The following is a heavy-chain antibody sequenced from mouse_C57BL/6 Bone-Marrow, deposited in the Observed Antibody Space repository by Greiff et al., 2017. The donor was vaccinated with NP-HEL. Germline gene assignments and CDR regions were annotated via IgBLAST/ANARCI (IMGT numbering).Heavy chain of an antibody. J-gene: IGHJ4*01. CDR2: IDPEDGET. V-gene: IGHV14-2*01. CDR1: GFNIKDYY. D-gene: IGHD2-2*01. Sequence: VHVKQSGAELVKPGASVKLSCTASGFNIKDYYMHWVKQRTEQGLEWIGRIDPEDGETKYAPKFQGKATITADTSSNTAYLQRSSLTSEDTAVYYCARWGDLLWLRRAGYYAMDYWGQGTSVTVSS. CDR3: ARWGDLLWLRRAGYYAMDY.